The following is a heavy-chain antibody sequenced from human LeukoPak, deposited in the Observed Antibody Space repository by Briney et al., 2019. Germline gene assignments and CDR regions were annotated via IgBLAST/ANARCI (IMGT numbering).Heavy chain of an antibody. V-gene: IGHV3-74*01. D-gene: IGHD1-26*01. J-gene: IGHJ4*02. CDR1: GFTFSSYW. CDR2: INSDGSST. CDR3: ARGYSGTYRFGY. Sequence: PGGSLRLSCAASGFTFSSYWMHWVRQAPGKGLVWVSRINSDGSSTSDADSVKGRFTISRDNAKNTLYLQMSSLRAEYTAVYYCARGYSGTYRFGYWGQGTLVTVSS.